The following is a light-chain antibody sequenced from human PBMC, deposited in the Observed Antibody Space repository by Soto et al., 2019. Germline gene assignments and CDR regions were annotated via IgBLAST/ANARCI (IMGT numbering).Light chain of an antibody. V-gene: IGKV1-39*01. J-gene: IGKJ5*01. Sequence: DIQMTQSPSSLSASVGDRVTITCRASQSISSYLNWYQQKPGKAPKLLIYAASSLQSGVPSRFSGSGSGTDFTLTISSLQPEDVATYYCQQSYSTFGQGTRLEIK. CDR1: QSISSY. CDR3: QQSYST. CDR2: AAS.